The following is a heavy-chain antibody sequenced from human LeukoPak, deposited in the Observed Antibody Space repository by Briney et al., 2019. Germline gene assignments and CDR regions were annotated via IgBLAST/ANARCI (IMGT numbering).Heavy chain of an antibody. Sequence: GGSLRLSCAASGFSLSNYWMSWVRQAPGKGLEWVANIKQDESEKLYVDSVKGRFTISRDNAENSVYLQVNSLRDEDTAVYYCARGRFNYGWGMDVWGQGTTVTVSS. CDR3: ARGRFNYGWGMDV. J-gene: IGHJ6*02. D-gene: IGHD5-18*01. CDR2: IKQDESEK. V-gene: IGHV3-7*01. CDR1: GFSLSNYW.